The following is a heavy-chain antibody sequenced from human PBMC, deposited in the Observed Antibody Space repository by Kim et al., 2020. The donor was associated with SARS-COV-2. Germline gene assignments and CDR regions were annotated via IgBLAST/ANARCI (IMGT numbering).Heavy chain of an antibody. CDR3: ARDGFSPLGPAYRGGMDV. D-gene: IGHD3-3*01. Sequence: GGSLRLSCAASGFTFSDYYMSWIRQAPGKGLEWVSYISSSGSTIYYADSVKGRFTISRDNAKNSLYLQMNSLRAEDTAVYYCARDGFSPLGPAYRGGMDVWGQGTTVTVSS. CDR2: ISSSGSTI. J-gene: IGHJ6*02. V-gene: IGHV3-11*01. CDR1: GFTFSDYY.